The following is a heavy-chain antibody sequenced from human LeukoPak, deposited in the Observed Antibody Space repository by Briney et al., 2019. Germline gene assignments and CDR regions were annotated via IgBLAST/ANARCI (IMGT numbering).Heavy chain of an antibody. CDR1: GFTFSSYG. CDR2: IRYDGSNK. D-gene: IGHD3-10*01. Sequence: PGRSLRLSCAASGFTFSSYGMHWVRQAPGKGLEWVAVIRYDGSNKYYADSVKGRFTISRDNSKNTLYLQMNSLRAEDTAVYYCARDFYVGSGSYYIGYWGQGTLVTVSS. CDR3: ARDFYVGSGSYYIGY. V-gene: IGHV3-33*01. J-gene: IGHJ4*02.